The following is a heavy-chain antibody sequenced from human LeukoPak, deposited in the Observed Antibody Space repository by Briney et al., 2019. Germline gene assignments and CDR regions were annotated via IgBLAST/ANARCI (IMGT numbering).Heavy chain of an antibody. D-gene: IGHD3-22*01. Sequence: ASVKVSCKASGYTFTGYYMHWVRQAPGQGLEWMGRINPNSGGTNYAQKFQGRVTMTRDTSISTAYMELSRLRSDDTAVYYCASSPYYYDSAPQWFDPWGQGTLVTVSS. V-gene: IGHV1-2*06. J-gene: IGHJ5*02. CDR2: INPNSGGT. CDR3: ASSPYYYDSAPQWFDP. CDR1: GYTFTGYY.